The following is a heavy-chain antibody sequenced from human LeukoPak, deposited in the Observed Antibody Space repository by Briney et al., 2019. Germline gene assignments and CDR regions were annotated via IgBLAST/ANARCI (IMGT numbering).Heavy chain of an antibody. J-gene: IGHJ4*02. CDR1: GDSISNGNY. CDR2: IFHTGST. CDR3: VRAYYDYYGDF. D-gene: IGHD3-10*01. Sequence: PSETLSLTCTVSGDSISNGNYWGWIRQPPGKRLEWIGSIFHTGSTYYNLSLKSRVTLSVDTSKNQFSLKVSSVTAADTAVYYCVRAYYDYYGDFWGQGTLVTVSS. V-gene: IGHV4-38-2*02.